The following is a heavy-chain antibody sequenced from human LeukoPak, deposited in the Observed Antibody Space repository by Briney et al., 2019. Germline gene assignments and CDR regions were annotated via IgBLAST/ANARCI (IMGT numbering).Heavy chain of an antibody. D-gene: IGHD2-2*02. V-gene: IGHV4-59*01. CDR2: IYYSGST. J-gene: IGHJ5*02. CDR1: GGSISIYY. Sequence: SETLSLTCTVSGGSISIYYWSWIRQPPGKGLEWIGYIYYSGSTNYNPSLKSRVTISVDTSKNQFSLKLSSVTAADTAVYYCAREVVVVPAAIRWRNWFDPWGQGTLVTVSS. CDR3: AREVVVVPAAIRWRNWFDP.